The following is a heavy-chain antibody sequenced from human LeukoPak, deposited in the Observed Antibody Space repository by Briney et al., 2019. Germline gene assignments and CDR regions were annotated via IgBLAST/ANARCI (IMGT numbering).Heavy chain of an antibody. CDR1: GYTFTSYG. CDR3: ARVTSTDLSWFDP. CDR2: IRAYNGNT. J-gene: IGHJ5*02. Sequence: GASVKVSCKTSGYTFTSYGISCVRQAPGQGREWMGWIRAYNGNTNYAQKLQGRVTMATDTSTSTAYMELRSLRSDDTAVYYCARVTSTDLSWFDPWGQGTLVTVSS. D-gene: IGHD2-2*01. V-gene: IGHV1-18*01.